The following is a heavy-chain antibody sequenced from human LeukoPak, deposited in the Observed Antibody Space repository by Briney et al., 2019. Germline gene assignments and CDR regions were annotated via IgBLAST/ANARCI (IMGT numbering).Heavy chain of an antibody. J-gene: IGHJ4*02. CDR3: ARGGIAARLPDY. V-gene: IGHV4-38-2*01. CDR1: GYSISSGYY. D-gene: IGHD6-6*01. CDR2: IYYSGST. Sequence: SETLSLTCAVSGYSISSGYYWGWIRQPPGKGLEWIGSIYYSGSTYYNPSLKSRVTISVDTSKNQFSLKLSSVTAADTAVYYCARGGIAARLPDYWGQGTLVTVSS.